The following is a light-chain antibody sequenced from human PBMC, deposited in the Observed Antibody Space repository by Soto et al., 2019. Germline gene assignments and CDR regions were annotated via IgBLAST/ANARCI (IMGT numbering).Light chain of an antibody. CDR1: QSVSNNF. Sequence: EIVLTQSPGTLSLSPGERATLSCRASQSVSNNFLAWYRQKPGQAPRLLIYGASFRATGIPDRFSGSGSGTDFTLTISRLEPEDFAVDYCQQYGSSPRTFGQGTKVELK. V-gene: IGKV3-20*01. J-gene: IGKJ1*01. CDR3: QQYGSSPRT. CDR2: GAS.